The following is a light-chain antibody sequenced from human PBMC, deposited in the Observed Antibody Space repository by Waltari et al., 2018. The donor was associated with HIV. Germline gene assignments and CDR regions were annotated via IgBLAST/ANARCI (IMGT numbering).Light chain of an antibody. CDR3: QQYGSSPLT. Sequence: EIVLTQSPGTLSLSPGERATLSCRASQSVSSSYLAWYQQKPGQAPKLLIYGALSRATGIPDRFSDSGSGTDFTLTISRLEPEDFAMYYCQQYGSSPLTFGGGTKVEIK. J-gene: IGKJ4*01. V-gene: IGKV3-20*01. CDR1: QSVSSSY. CDR2: GAL.